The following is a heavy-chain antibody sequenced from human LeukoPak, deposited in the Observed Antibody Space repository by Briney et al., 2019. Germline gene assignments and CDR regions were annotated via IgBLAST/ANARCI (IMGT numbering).Heavy chain of an antibody. V-gene: IGHV4-34*01. J-gene: IGHJ4*02. D-gene: IGHD3-10*01. CDR1: GESFSGYY. CDR2: INHSGST. CDR3: ARGLVPGASLTY. Sequence: SETLSLTCAVYGESFSGYYWSWIRRPPGKGLEWIGEINHSGSTNYNPSLKSRVTISVDTSKNQFSLKLSSVTAADTAVYYCARGLVPGASLTYWGQGTLVTVSS.